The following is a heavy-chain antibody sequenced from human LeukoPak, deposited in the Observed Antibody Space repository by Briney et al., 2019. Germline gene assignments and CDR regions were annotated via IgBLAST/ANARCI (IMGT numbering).Heavy chain of an antibody. V-gene: IGHV3-53*05. D-gene: IGHD3-3*01. J-gene: IGHJ4*02. Sequence: GGSLRLSCAASGFTVSSNYMSWVRQAPGKGLEWVSVIYSGGSTYYADSVKGRFTISRDNAKNSLYLQMNSLRAEDTALYYCAKAEDSYDFFDYWGQGTLVTVSS. CDR2: IYSGGST. CDR3: AKAEDSYDFFDY. CDR1: GFTVSSNY.